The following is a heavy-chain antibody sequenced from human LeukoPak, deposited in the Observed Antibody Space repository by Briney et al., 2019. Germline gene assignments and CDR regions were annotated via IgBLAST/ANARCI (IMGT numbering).Heavy chain of an antibody. CDR3: AKGGGYEAQYYYYYLDV. Sequence: GGSLGLSWAGSGFAFLSYGMEWVRQAPGKGLEGVSVKRYGGRNKYYADSLEGRFPISRDISKQTLYLQMKILRAEDPSVYYCAKGGGYEAQYYYYYLDVWGKGTTVTTSS. D-gene: IGHD5-12*01. CDR2: KRYGGRNK. CDR1: GFAFLSYG. J-gene: IGHJ6*03. V-gene: IGHV3-30*02.